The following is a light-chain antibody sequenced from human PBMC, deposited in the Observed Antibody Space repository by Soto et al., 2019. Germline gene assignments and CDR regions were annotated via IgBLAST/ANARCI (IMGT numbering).Light chain of an antibody. V-gene: IGKV1-39*01. J-gene: IGKJ4*01. Sequence: DIQMTQSPSSLSASIGDRVTITCRASQSISTYLNWYQQKPGKAPKLLIYAASILQSGVPSRFSGSGSGTDFTLTISSLQPEDFATYSCQKSYSPLLLTFGGGTKVDIK. CDR1: QSISTY. CDR2: AAS. CDR3: QKSYSPLLLT.